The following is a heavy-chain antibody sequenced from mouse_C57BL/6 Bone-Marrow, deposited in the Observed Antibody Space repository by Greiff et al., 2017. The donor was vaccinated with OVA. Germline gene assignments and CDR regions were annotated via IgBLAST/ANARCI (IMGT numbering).Heavy chain of an antibody. CDR2: IRSKSNNYAT. J-gene: IGHJ4*01. CDR3: VRHESSYDYEDYYAMDY. V-gene: IGHV10-1*01. CDR1: GFSFNTYA. Sequence: EVQLVESGGGLVQPKGSLKLSCAASGFSFNTYAMNWVRQAPGKGLEWVARIRSKSNNYATYYADSVKDRFTISRDDSESMLYLQMNNLKTEDTAMYYCVRHESSYDYEDYYAMDYWGQGTSVTVSS. D-gene: IGHD2-4*01.